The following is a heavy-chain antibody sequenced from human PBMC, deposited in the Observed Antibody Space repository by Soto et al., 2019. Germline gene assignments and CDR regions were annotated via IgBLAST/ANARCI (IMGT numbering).Heavy chain of an antibody. D-gene: IGHD2-8*02. CDR3: ARGDYGTGGYPFPYFDY. CDR2: INPDSGAT. V-gene: IGHV1-2*02. CDR1: GYSFTGYY. J-gene: IGHJ4*02. Sequence: HEHLVQSGAEVKRPGASLKVSCKASGYSFTGYYIHWVRQAPGQGLEWMGWINPDSGATNYAQNFQGRVTLTSDTSISTAPMDLTSLTSDDTAVYYCARGDYGTGGYPFPYFDYWGQGPLVIVSS.